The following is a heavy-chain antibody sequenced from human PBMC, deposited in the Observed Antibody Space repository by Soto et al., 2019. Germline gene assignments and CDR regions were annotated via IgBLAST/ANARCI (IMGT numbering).Heavy chain of an antibody. CDR1: GYTTISYS. Sequence: ASVTVSCKASGYTTISYSMHWVRQAPGQRLEWMGIINPSGGSTSYAQKFQGRVTMTRDTSTSTVYMELSSLRSEDTAVYYCARQYCSGGSCYTLDYWGQGTLVTVSS. J-gene: IGHJ4*02. D-gene: IGHD2-15*01. CDR2: INPSGGST. CDR3: ARQYCSGGSCYTLDY. V-gene: IGHV1-46*01.